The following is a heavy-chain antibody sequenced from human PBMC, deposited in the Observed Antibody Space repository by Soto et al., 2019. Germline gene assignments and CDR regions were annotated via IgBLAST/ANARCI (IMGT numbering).Heavy chain of an antibody. D-gene: IGHD5-18*01. CDR2: INAGNGNT. V-gene: IGHV1-3*01. J-gene: IGHJ4*02. CDR1: GYTFXSYA. Sequence: ASVKVSCKASGYTFXSYAMHWVRQAPGQRLEWMGWINAGNGNTKYSQKFQGRVTITRDTSASTAYMELSSLRAEDTALYYCVKRAAGDGYSYHFWGQGTPVTVSS. CDR3: VKRAAGDGYSYHF.